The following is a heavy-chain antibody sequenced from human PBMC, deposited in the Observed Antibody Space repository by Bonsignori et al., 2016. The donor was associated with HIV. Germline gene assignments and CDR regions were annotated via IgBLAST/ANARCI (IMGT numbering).Heavy chain of an antibody. J-gene: IGHJ4*02. V-gene: IGHV4-34*01. Sequence: RQAPGKGLEWIGEINHSGSTNYNPSLKSRVTISVDTSKNQFSLKLSSVTAADTAVYYCARGWALVPVYWGQGTLVTVSS. CDR3: ARGWALVPVY. CDR2: INHSGST. D-gene: IGHD2-2*01.